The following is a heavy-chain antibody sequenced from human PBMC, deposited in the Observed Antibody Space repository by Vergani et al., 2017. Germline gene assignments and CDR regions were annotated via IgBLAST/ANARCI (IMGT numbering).Heavy chain of an antibody. Sequence: EVQLVESGGGLVQPGGSLRLSCAASGFTFSSYWMSWVRQAPGKGLEWVANIKQDGSEKYYVDSVKGRFTISRDNAKNSLYLQMNSLRAEDTAVYYCARDQGYSYGNSYGMDVWGQGTTVTVSS. J-gene: IGHJ6*02. CDR3: ARDQGYSYGNSYGMDV. CDR2: IKQDGSEK. D-gene: IGHD5-18*01. CDR1: GFTFSSYW. V-gene: IGHV3-7*01.